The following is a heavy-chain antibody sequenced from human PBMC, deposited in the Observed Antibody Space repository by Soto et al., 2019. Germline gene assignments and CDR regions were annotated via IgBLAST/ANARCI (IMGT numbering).Heavy chain of an antibody. CDR3: ARADTGYSSSWFYYYYYGMDV. CDR2: IIPIFGTA. Sequence: SVKVSCKXSGGTFSSYAISWVRQAPGQGLEWMGGIIPIFGTANYAQKFQGRVTITADESTSTAYMELSSLRSEDTAVYYCARADTGYSSSWFYYYYYGMDVWGQGTTVTVSS. J-gene: IGHJ6*02. CDR1: GGTFSSYA. V-gene: IGHV1-69*13. D-gene: IGHD6-13*01.